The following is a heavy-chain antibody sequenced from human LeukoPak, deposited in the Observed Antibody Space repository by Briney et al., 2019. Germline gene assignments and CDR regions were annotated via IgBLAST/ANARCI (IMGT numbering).Heavy chain of an antibody. CDR1: GFTLSSYW. Sequence: PGGSLRLSCAASGFTLSSYWMHWVRQAPGKGLVWVSRINSDGSITSYADSVKGRFTISRDNAKNTLYLQMNSLRAEDTAVYYCARDISLGGFDHWGQGALVTVSS. J-gene: IGHJ4*02. D-gene: IGHD3-3*02. V-gene: IGHV3-74*01. CDR3: ARDISLGGFDH. CDR2: INSDGSIT.